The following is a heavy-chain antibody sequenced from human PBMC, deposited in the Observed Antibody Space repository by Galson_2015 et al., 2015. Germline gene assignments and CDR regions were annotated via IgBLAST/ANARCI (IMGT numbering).Heavy chain of an antibody. J-gene: IGHJ4*02. V-gene: IGHV4-39*07. CDR1: GGSISSSSYY. D-gene: IGHD3-10*01. Sequence: SETLSLTCTVSGGSISSSSYYWGWIRQPPGKGLEWIGSIYYSGSTYYNPSLKSLVTISVDTSKNQFSLKLSSVTAADTAVYYCARSARIASHYYGSGSYYYYFDYWGQGTLVTVSS. CDR2: IYYSGST. CDR3: ARSARIASHYYGSGSYYYYFDY.